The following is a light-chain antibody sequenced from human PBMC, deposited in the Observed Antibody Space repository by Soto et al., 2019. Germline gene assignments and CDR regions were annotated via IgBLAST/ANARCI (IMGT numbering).Light chain of an antibody. J-gene: IGKJ2*01. CDR2: GAS. Sequence: EIVMTQSPATLSVSPGERATLSRRASQSVTDNLAWYQQKPGQAPRLLIYGASTRATGIPARFSGSGSGTEFTLTISSLQSEDFALYYCQQSNNWPYTFGQGTKLEIK. V-gene: IGKV3-15*01. CDR3: QQSNNWPYT. CDR1: QSVTDN.